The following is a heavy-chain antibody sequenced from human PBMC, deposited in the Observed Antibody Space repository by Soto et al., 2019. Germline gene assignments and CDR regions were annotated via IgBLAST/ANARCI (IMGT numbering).Heavy chain of an antibody. Sequence: ASVKVSCKASGYTFTSYGISWVRQAPGQGLEWMGWISAYNGNTNYAQKLQGRVTMTTDTSTGTAYMELRSLRSDDTAVYYCARSNYYDFWSGYYNWFDPWGQGTLVTVSS. J-gene: IGHJ5*02. V-gene: IGHV1-18*04. CDR1: GYTFTSYG. CDR3: ARSNYYDFWSGYYNWFDP. D-gene: IGHD3-3*01. CDR2: ISAYNGNT.